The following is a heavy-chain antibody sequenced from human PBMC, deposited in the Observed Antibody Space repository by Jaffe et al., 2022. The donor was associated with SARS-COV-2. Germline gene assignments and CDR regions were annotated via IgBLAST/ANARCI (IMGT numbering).Heavy chain of an antibody. D-gene: IGHD3-16*01. Sequence: EVQLLESGGGLVQPGGSLRLSCAASGFTFSSYAMSWVRQAPGKGLEWVSAISGSGGSTYYADSVKGRFTISRDNSKNTLYLQMNSLRAEDTAVYYCATHEIYDYVWGYFDYWGQGTLVTVSS. CDR3: ATHEIYDYVWGYFDY. V-gene: IGHV3-23*01. CDR2: ISGSGGST. CDR1: GFTFSSYA. J-gene: IGHJ4*02.